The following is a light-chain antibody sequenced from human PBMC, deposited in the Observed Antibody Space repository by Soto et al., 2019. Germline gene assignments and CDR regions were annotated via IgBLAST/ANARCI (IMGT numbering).Light chain of an antibody. Sequence: QSVLTQPPSASGSPGQSVTISCTGTSSDVGGYNYVSWYQQHPGKAPKLMIYDVTERPSGVPDRFSGSKSGNTASLTVSGFQAEDEADYYFSSYAGSNNLVFGTGTKVTVL. J-gene: IGLJ1*01. CDR2: DVT. V-gene: IGLV2-8*01. CDR3: SSYAGSNNLV. CDR1: SSDVGGYNY.